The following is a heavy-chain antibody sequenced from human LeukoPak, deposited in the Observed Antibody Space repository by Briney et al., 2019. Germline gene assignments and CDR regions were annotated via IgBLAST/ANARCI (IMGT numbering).Heavy chain of an antibody. Sequence: GGSLRLSCAASGFTFGDFAMTWVRQAPGKGLEWVSSVSSSGSSTYYADSVKGRLTISRDDSKNTLYLQMNTLRAEDTAVYFCAKDQGYYGSGTYVDYWGQGTLVIVSS. CDR3: AKDQGYYGSGTYVDY. J-gene: IGHJ4*02. CDR1: GFTFGDFA. CDR2: VSSSGSST. D-gene: IGHD3-10*01. V-gene: IGHV3-23*01.